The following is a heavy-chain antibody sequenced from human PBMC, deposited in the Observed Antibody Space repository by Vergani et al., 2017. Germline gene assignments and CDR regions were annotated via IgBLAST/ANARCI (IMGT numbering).Heavy chain of an antibody. Sequence: QLQLQESGPGLVKPSETLSLTCTVSGGSISSSSYYWGWIRQPPGKGLEWIGSIYYSGSTYYNPSLKSRVTISVDTSKNQFSLKLSSVTAADTAVYYCARDSGTDGFGYWGQGTLVTVSS. CDR3: ARDSGTDGFGY. D-gene: IGHD1-1*01. CDR1: GGSISSSSYY. V-gene: IGHV4-39*02. CDR2: IYYSGST. J-gene: IGHJ4*02.